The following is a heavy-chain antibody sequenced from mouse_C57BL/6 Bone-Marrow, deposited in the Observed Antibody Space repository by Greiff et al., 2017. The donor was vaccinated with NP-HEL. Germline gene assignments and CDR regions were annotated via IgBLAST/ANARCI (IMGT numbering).Heavy chain of an antibody. J-gene: IGHJ3*01. V-gene: IGHV1-50*01. CDR1: GYTFTSYW. CDR3: ARDWFAY. CDR2: IDPSDSYT. Sequence: QVQLQQPGAELVKPGASVKLSCKASGYTFTSYWMQWVKQRPGQGLEWIGEIDPSDSYTNYNQKFKGKATLTVDTSSSTAYMQLSSLTCEDSAVYYCARDWFAYWGQGTLVTVSA.